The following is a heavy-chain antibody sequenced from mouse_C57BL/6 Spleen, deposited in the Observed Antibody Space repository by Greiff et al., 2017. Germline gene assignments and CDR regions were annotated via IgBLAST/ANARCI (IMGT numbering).Heavy chain of an antibody. CDR2: IHPSDSDT. CDR1: GYTFTSYW. Sequence: QVHVKQPGAELVKPGDSVKVSCKASGYTFTSYWMHWVKQRPGQGLEWIGRIHPSDSDTNYNQKFKGKATLTVDKSSSTAYMQLSSLTSEDSAVYYCALGLRYYFDYWGQGTTLTVSS. J-gene: IGHJ2*01. V-gene: IGHV1-74*01. CDR3: ALGLRYYFDY. D-gene: IGHD1-1*01.